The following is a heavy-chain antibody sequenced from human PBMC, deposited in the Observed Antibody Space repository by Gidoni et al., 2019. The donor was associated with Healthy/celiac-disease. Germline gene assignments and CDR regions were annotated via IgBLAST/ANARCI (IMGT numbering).Heavy chain of an antibody. CDR1: GGSFSGYY. CDR3: ASSGSGSPPGMDV. Sequence: QVQLQQWGAGLLKPSETLSLTCAVYGGSFSGYYWSWIRQPPGKGLEWIGEINHSGSTNYNPSLKSRVTISVDTSKNQFSLKLSSVTAADTAVYYCASSGSGSPPGMDVWGQGTTVTVSS. J-gene: IGHJ6*02. CDR2: INHSGST. V-gene: IGHV4-34*01. D-gene: IGHD3-10*01.